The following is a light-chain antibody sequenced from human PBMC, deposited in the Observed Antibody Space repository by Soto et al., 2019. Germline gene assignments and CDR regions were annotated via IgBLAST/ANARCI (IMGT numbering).Light chain of an antibody. Sequence: EIVLTQSPGTLSLSQGERATLSCRASQSVSSSYLAWYQQKPGQAPRLLIYGASSRATGIPDRFSGSGSGTDFTLTITILKPEDFAVYYCQQYGSSFTFGPGTKVDI. V-gene: IGKV3-20*01. CDR3: QQYGSSFT. CDR2: GAS. J-gene: IGKJ3*01. CDR1: QSVSSSY.